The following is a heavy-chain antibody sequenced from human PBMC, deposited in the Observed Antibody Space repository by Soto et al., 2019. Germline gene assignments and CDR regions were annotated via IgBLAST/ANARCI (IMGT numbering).Heavy chain of an antibody. CDR1: GGSFSGYY. V-gene: IGHV4-34*01. J-gene: IGHJ6*02. CDR2: INHSGST. Sequence: SETLSLTCAVYGGSFSGYYWSWIRQPPGKGLEWIGEINHSGSTNYNPSLKSRVTISVDTSKNQFSLKLSSVTAADTAVYYCARGYYYGMAVWGQGTTVTVSS. CDR3: ARGYYYGMAV.